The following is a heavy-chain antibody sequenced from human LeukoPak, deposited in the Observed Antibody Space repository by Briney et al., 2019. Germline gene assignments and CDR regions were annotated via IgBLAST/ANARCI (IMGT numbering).Heavy chain of an antibody. V-gene: IGHV4-34*01. Sequence: SETLSLTCAVYGGSFSRYYWTWIRQPPGKGLEWIGEINHSGSANYNPSLKSRVTISVDTSKNQFSLKLSSVTAADTAVYYCARIKTTPGLWFDPWGQGTLVTVSS. CDR1: GGSFSRYY. CDR2: INHSGSA. J-gene: IGHJ5*02. CDR3: ARIKTTPGLWFDP. D-gene: IGHD1-7*01.